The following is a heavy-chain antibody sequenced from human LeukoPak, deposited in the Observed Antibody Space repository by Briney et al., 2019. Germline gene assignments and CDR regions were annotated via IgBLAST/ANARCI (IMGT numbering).Heavy chain of an antibody. CDR2: THHAGAT. Sequence: SETLSLTCTVSDYYISSGHYWGWIRQPPGKGLEWIGNTHHAGATYYNPSLKSRVTISVDTSKNQFSLKLSSVTAADTAVYYCARASSGYYYNFDYWGQGTLVTVSS. V-gene: IGHV4-38-2*02. CDR1: DYYISSGHY. J-gene: IGHJ4*02. D-gene: IGHD3-22*01. CDR3: ARASSGYYYNFDY.